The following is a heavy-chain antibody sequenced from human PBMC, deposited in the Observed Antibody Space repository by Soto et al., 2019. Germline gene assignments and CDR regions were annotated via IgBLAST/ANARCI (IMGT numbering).Heavy chain of an antibody. CDR3: ARSQKRGDPEFDY. Sequence: PSETLSLTCTVSGGSISSSSYYWGWIRQPPGKGLEWIGSIYYSGSTYYNPSLKSRVTISVDTSKNQFSLKLSSVTAADTAVYYCARSQKRGDPEFDYWGQGTLVTVSP. J-gene: IGHJ4*02. CDR1: GGSISSSSYY. V-gene: IGHV4-39*01. CDR2: IYYSGST. D-gene: IGHD2-21*02.